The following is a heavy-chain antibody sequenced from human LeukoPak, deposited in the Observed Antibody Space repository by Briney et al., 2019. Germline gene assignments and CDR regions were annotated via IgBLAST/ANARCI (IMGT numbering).Heavy chain of an antibody. CDR2: IIPIFGTA. Sequence: ASVKVSCKASRGTFSSYAISWVRQAPGQGLEWMGGIIPIFGTANYAQKFQGRVTITTDESTSTAYMELSSLRSEDTAVYYCARGGSGSYEYYFDYWGQGALVTVSS. D-gene: IGHD1-26*01. CDR3: ARGGSGSYEYYFDY. CDR1: RGTFSSYA. V-gene: IGHV1-69*05. J-gene: IGHJ4*02.